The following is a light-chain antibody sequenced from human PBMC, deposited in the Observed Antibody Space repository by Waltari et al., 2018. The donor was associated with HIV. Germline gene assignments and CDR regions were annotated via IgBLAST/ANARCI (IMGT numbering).Light chain of an antibody. CDR3: LLYYGGAQSWL. Sequence: QTVVTQEPSLTVSPGGTVTLTCSSSTGPVTSGYYTNWFQRKPGQAPRALIHRTSSRPSWTPARFSGSLLGDRAALTLSGVQPEDEAEYYCLLYYGGAQSWLFGGGTKLTVL. J-gene: IGLJ2*01. CDR2: RTS. V-gene: IGLV7-43*01. CDR1: TGPVTSGYY.